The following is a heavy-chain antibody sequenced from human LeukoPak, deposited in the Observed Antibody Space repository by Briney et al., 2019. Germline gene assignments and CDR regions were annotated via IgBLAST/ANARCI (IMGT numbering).Heavy chain of an antibody. CDR1: GGSIRSYY. CDR2: IYTSGSS. V-gene: IGHV4-4*07. D-gene: IGHD6-19*01. Sequence: SETLSLTCTVSGGSIRSYYWSWVRQPAGKGLEWIGRIYTSGSSNYNPSLKIRATMSLDTSRNQFSLKLTSVTAADTALYYCATTPQWLGAFDIWGQGTMVTVSS. J-gene: IGHJ3*02. CDR3: ATTPQWLGAFDI.